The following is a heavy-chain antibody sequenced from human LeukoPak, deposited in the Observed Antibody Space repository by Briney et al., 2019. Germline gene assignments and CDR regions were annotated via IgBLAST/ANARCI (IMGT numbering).Heavy chain of an antibody. CDR3: ARHIPKLTVAFDY. CDR2: IYYRGST. CDR1: GGSISSSSYY. V-gene: IGHV4-39*01. D-gene: IGHD4-23*01. Sequence: SPSETLSLTCSVSGGSISSSSYYWGWIRQPPGKGLEWIGSIYYRGSTYYNPSLKSRVTISVDTSKNQFSLKLSSVTAADTAVYYCARHIPKLTVAFDYWGQGTLVTVSS. J-gene: IGHJ4*02.